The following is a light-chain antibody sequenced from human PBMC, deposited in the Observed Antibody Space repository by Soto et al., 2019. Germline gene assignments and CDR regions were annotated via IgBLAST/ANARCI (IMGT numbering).Light chain of an antibody. CDR3: SSYTSRSTLGV. CDR2: DVS. CDR1: NSDIGGYNY. J-gene: IGLJ2*01. V-gene: IGLV2-14*03. Sequence: QSALTQPASVSGSPGQSITFSCTGTNSDIGGYNYVSWYQQHPGKAPKLMIYDVSNRPSGVSYRFSGSKSGNTASLTISVLQAEDEADYYCSSYTSRSTLGVFGGGTKLTVL.